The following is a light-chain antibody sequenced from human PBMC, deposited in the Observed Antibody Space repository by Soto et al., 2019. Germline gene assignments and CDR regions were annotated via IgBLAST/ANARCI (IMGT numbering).Light chain of an antibody. CDR3: QQYGSSPQDT. Sequence: IGRTQSAATLSVSPEGRATLSCRAIQSVNSNYLAWYQQKPGQAPRLLIYGISKRATDIPDRFSGSGSGTDFTLTISSLEPEDFAVYYCQQYGSSPQDTFGQGTKVDIK. V-gene: IGKV3-20*01. CDR1: QSVNSNY. CDR2: GIS. J-gene: IGKJ1*01.